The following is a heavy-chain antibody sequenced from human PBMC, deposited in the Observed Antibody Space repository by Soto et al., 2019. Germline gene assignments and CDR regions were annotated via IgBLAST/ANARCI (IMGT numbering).Heavy chain of an antibody. V-gene: IGHV4-39*01. Sequence: SETLSLTCTVSGGSISSSSYYWGWIRQPPGKGLEWIGSIYYSGSTYYNPSLKSRVTISVDTSKNQFSLKLSSVTAADTAVYYCARGNIGVVVPAARYYYYHMDVWGKGTTVTVSS. D-gene: IGHD2-2*01. CDR2: IYYSGST. J-gene: IGHJ6*03. CDR3: ARGNIGVVVPAARYYYYHMDV. CDR1: GGSISSSSYY.